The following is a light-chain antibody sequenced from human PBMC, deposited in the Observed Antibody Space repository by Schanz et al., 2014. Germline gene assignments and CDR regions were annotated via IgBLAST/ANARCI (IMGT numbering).Light chain of an antibody. CDR3: QAWDSNTGL. CDR2: RDS. V-gene: IGLV3-1*01. J-gene: IGLJ2*01. Sequence: SYELTQPPSVSVSPGQTASVTCSGDKLGDTYASWYQQKPGQSPVLVIYRDSKRPSGIPERFSGSKSGNTATLTISGTQAMDEADYYCQAWDSNTGLFGGGTKLTVL. CDR1: KLGDTY.